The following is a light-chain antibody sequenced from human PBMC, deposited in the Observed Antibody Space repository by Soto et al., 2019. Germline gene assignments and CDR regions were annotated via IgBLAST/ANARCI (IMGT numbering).Light chain of an antibody. Sequence: DIVMTQSPDSLAVSLGERATINCKSSQSVLYSSNNKNYLAWYQQKPGQPPKLLIYWASTRQSGVPDRISGSESGTDFTLTISSLQAGDVAVYYCQQYYSIPPTFGQGTQVDIK. V-gene: IGKV4-1*01. CDR3: QQYYSIPPT. CDR2: WAS. J-gene: IGKJ1*01. CDR1: QSVLYSSNNKNY.